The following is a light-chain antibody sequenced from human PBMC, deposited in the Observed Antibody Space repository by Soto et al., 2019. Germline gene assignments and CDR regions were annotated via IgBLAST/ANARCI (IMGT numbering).Light chain of an antibody. Sequence: EIVLTQSPGTLSLSPGERATLSFSASQSVSSSYLAWYQQKPGQAPRLLIYGASSRATGIPDRFSGSGSGTDFTLTISRLEPEDFAVYYCQQCGSSSTFGQGTRLEIK. CDR3: QQCGSSST. V-gene: IGKV3-20*01. J-gene: IGKJ5*01. CDR2: GAS. CDR1: QSVSSSY.